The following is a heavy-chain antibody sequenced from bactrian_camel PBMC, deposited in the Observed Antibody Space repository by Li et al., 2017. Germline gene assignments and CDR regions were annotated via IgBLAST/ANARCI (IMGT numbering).Heavy chain of an antibody. CDR3: AARTRQLPMGWWTLLEPDQYDY. J-gene: IGHJ4*01. Sequence: HVQLVESGGGSVQAGGSLRLSCATSGYIGSSNFMGWFRQAPGKEREGVATIGTDGTKTYLESVKGRFTISRDDANNTMYLQMNSLKPEDTAMYYCAARTRQLPMGWWTLLEPDQYDYWGQGTQVTVS. V-gene: IGHV3S53*01. D-gene: IGHD7*01. CDR1: GYIGSSNF. CDR2: IGTDGTK.